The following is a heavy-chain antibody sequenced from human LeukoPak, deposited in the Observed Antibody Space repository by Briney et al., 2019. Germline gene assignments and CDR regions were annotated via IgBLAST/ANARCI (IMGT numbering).Heavy chain of an antibody. J-gene: IGHJ4*02. D-gene: IGHD2-2*02. CDR1: GFTFSDYY. CDR2: ISSSGSTI. Sequence: GGSLRLSCAASGFTFSDYYMSWIRQAPGKGLEWVSYISSSGSTIYYADSVKGRFTISRDNAKNSLYLQMNSLRAEDTAAYYCARDIRYCSSTSCYTGYFDYWGQGTLVTVSS. CDR3: ARDIRYCSSTSCYTGYFDY. V-gene: IGHV3-11*01.